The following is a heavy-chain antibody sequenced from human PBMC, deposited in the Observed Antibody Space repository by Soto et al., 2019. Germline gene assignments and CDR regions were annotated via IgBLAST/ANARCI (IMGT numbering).Heavy chain of an antibody. J-gene: IGHJ2*01. CDR3: ANFNGYFDL. Sequence: QVQLQESGPGLVKPSETLSLTCTVSGGSISSYYWSWIRQPPGKGLEWIGYIYYTGSTNYNPSLKSRVTISVDPSKNRFPLQLSSVPAADTAVYYCANFNGYFDLWGRGPLVTVSS. V-gene: IGHV4-59*01. CDR1: GGSISSYY. CDR2: IYYTGST.